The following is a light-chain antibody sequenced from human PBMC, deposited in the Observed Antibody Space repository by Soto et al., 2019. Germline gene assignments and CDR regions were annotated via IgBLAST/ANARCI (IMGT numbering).Light chain of an antibody. J-gene: IGLJ2*01. Sequence: QSVLTQPASVSGSPGQSITISCTGTSSDIGAYNFVSWYQQHPGKAPKLMLYDVNIRPSGVSNRFSGSKSGNTASLTISGLQDEDEADYYCTSWTTSTTMIFGGGTKRTVL. CDR3: TSWTTSTTMI. V-gene: IGLV2-14*03. CDR1: SSDIGAYNF. CDR2: DVN.